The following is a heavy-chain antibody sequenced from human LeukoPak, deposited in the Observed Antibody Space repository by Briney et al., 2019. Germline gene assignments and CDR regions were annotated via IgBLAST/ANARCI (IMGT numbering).Heavy chain of an antibody. CDR3: ARDCVTSCFYYYYYGMDV. CDR1: GYTFTSYA. Sequence: ASVKVSCKASGYTFTSYAMHWVRQAPGQRLEWMGWINAGNGNTKYSQKFQDRVTITRDTSASTAYMELSSLRSEDTAVYYCARDCVTSCFYYYYYGMDVWGQGTTVTVSS. V-gene: IGHV1-3*01. D-gene: IGHD2-2*01. J-gene: IGHJ6*02. CDR2: INAGNGNT.